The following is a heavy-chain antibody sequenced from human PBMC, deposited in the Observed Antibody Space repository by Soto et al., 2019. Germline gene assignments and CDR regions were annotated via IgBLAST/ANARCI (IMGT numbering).Heavy chain of an antibody. CDR1: GLTFSRYT. V-gene: IGHV3-30-3*01. Sequence: QVQLVESGGGVVQPGRSLRLSCAASGLTFSRYTMHWVRQAPGKGLEWVAVISYDGNNKYYADSVKGRFTISRDNSKNTLSLQMNSLRPEDTAVYYCAGFRSERPFDYWGQGTLVTVSS. J-gene: IGHJ4*02. CDR3: AGFRSERPFDY. CDR2: ISYDGNNK.